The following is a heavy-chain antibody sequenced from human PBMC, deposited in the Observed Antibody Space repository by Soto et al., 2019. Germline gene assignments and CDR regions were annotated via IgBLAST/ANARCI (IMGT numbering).Heavy chain of an antibody. CDR1: GGSISSGVYY. CDR3: ASSDFWSGYYPSYYYYGMDV. D-gene: IGHD3-3*01. Sequence: PSETLSRTCTVSGGSISSGVYYWIWTRQHPGKGLEWIGYIYYSGSTYYNPSLKSRVTISVDTSRNQFSLKLSSVTAADTAVYYCASSDFWSGYYPSYYYYGMDVWGQGTTVTVSS. J-gene: IGHJ6*02. V-gene: IGHV4-31*03. CDR2: IYYSGST.